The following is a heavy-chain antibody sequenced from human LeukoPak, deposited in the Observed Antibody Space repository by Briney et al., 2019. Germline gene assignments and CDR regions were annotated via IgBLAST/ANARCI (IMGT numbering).Heavy chain of an antibody. J-gene: IGHJ4*02. CDR3: ARLPYDEPDY. Sequence: ASVKVSCKASGYTFTGYFMHWVRQAPGQGLEWMGCISPNSGGTHYAQKFQGRVTMTRDTSISTAYMELSRPRSDDTAVYFCARLPYDEPDYWGQGTLVTVSS. D-gene: IGHD3-3*01. V-gene: IGHV1-2*02. CDR1: GYTFTGYF. CDR2: ISPNSGGT.